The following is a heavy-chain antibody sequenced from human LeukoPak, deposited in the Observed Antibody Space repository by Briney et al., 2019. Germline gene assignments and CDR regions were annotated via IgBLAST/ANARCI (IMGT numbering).Heavy chain of an antibody. CDR1: GYTFTSYG. D-gene: IGHD2-2*01. CDR2: ISAYSGNT. CDR3: ARAGCSSTSCSDYYYYYMDV. J-gene: IGHJ6*03. Sequence: ASVKVSCKASGYTFTSYGINWVRQAPGQGLEWMGWISAYSGNTNYAQKLQGRVTMTRDTSTNTAYMELSRLRSEDTAVYYCARAGCSSTSCSDYYYYYMDVWGRGTTVTVSS. V-gene: IGHV1-18*01.